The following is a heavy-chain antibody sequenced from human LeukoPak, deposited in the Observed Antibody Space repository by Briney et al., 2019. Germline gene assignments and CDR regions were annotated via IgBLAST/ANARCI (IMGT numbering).Heavy chain of an antibody. J-gene: IGHJ4*02. D-gene: IGHD6-19*01. V-gene: IGHV3-48*03. CDR1: GFTFSSYE. Sequence: GGSLRLSCAASGFTFSSYEMNWVRQAPGKGLEWLSYISSSGTTKYYADSVKGRFTISRDNAKNSLYLQMNSLRAEDTAVYYCARGSYSSGYYFDYRGQGTLVTVSS. CDR3: ARGSYSSGYYFDY. CDR2: ISSSGTTK.